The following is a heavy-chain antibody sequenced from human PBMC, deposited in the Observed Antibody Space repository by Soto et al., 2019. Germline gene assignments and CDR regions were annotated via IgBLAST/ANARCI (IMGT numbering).Heavy chain of an antibody. J-gene: IGHJ2*01. CDR2: ISGSGGST. V-gene: IGHV3-23*01. CDR3: AKDQYCSGGSCYSAYFDL. D-gene: IGHD2-15*01. Sequence: EVQLLESGGGLVQPGGSLRLSCAASGFTFSSYAMSWVRQAPGKGLEWVSAISGSGGSTYYADSVKGRFTISRDNSKNTLYLQMNSLRAEDTAVYYCAKDQYCSGGSCYSAYFDLWGRGTLVTVSS. CDR1: GFTFSSYA.